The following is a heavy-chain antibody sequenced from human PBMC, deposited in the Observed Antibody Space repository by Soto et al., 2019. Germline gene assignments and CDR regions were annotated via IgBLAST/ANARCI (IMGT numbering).Heavy chain of an antibody. J-gene: IGHJ6*02. CDR2: ISGSGST. Sequence: PGGSLRLSCVASGFTFSSFVMTWVRQAPGKGLEWVSFISGSGSTSYADSVKGRFTISRDNSKNTLDLQMNSLRVDDTAIYYCANIGPEAFFYGVDVWGQGTTVTVSS. CDR3: ANIGPEAFFYGVDV. D-gene: IGHD3-3*02. CDR1: GFTFSSFV. V-gene: IGHV3-23*01.